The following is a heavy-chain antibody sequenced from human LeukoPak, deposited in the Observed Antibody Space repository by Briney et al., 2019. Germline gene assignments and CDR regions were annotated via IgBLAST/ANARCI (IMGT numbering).Heavy chain of an antibody. CDR3: ARDRYSSSWYPVDWFDP. Sequence: GASVKVSCKASGYTFTGYYMHWVRRAPGQGLEWMGWINPNSGGTNYAQKFQGRVTMTRDTSISTAYMELSRLRSDDTAVYYCARDRYSSSWYPVDWFDPWGQGTLVTVSS. CDR1: GYTFTGYY. V-gene: IGHV1-2*02. CDR2: INPNSGGT. J-gene: IGHJ5*02. D-gene: IGHD6-13*01.